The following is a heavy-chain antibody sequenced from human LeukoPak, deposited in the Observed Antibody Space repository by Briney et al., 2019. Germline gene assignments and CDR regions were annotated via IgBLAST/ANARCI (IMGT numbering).Heavy chain of an antibody. CDR1: GFTFNSYA. Sequence: GGSLRLSCAASGFTFNSYAMTWVRQAPGKGLGWVSHVSGSGGITYYADSVKGRFTIFRDNSKNTLYLQMDSLRAEDTAIYYCAKTTAGNSSGRNPGWPVDSWGQGTLVTVSS. V-gene: IGHV3-23*01. CDR3: AKTTAGNSSGRNPGWPVDS. D-gene: IGHD6-19*01. J-gene: IGHJ4*02. CDR2: VSGSGGIT.